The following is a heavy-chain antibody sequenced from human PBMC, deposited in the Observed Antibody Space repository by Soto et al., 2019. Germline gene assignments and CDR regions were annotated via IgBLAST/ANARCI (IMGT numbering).Heavy chain of an antibody. Sequence: GASVKVSCKASGGTFSSYAISWVRQAPGQGLEWMGGIIPIFGTANYAQKFQGRVTITADESTSTAYMELSSLRSEDTAVYYCARGISTRIPGLYYYGMDVWGQGTTVTVSS. D-gene: IGHD3-22*01. CDR3: ARGISTRIPGLYYYGMDV. CDR1: GGTFSSYA. J-gene: IGHJ6*02. CDR2: IIPIFGTA. V-gene: IGHV1-69*13.